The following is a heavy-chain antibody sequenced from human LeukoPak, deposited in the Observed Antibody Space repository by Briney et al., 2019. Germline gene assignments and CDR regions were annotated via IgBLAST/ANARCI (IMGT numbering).Heavy chain of an antibody. V-gene: IGHV7-4-1*02. CDR3: ARDGIAAAGPHYYYYYGMDV. J-gene: IGHJ6*02. Sequence: ASVKVSCKASGYTFTSYAMNWVRQAPGQGLEWMGWINTNTGNPTYAQGFTGRFVFSLDTSVSTAYLQISSLKAEDTAVYYCARDGIAAAGPHYYYYYGMDVWGQGTTVTVSS. D-gene: IGHD6-13*01. CDR2: INTNTGNP. CDR1: GYTFTSYA.